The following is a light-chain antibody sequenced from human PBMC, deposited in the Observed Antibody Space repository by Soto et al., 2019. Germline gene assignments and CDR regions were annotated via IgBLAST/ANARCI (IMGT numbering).Light chain of an antibody. CDR1: QSISSW. CDR3: QQYSSYLWT. Sequence: DIHMTQSPPTLSASLCYRFPITSRASQSISSWLAWYQQKPGKAPKFLIYDASTLGSGVPSRFRGSGYGTEFTLTISSLQPDDFATYYCQQYSSYLWTFGQGTKVDNK. J-gene: IGKJ1*01. CDR2: DAS. V-gene: IGKV1-5*01.